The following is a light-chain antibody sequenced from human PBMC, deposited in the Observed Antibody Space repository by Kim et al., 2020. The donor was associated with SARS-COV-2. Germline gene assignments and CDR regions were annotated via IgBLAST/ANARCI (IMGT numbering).Light chain of an antibody. Sequence: SSELTQDPAVSVALGQTVRITCQGDSLRRYYASWYQQKPGQAPIHFIYPKNNRPSGIPDRFSGSSSGNTASLTITGAQAEDAADYYCNSRDSSGDLLVFG. J-gene: IGLJ3*02. CDR2: PKN. CDR3: NSRDSSGDLLV. V-gene: IGLV3-19*01. CDR1: SLRRYY.